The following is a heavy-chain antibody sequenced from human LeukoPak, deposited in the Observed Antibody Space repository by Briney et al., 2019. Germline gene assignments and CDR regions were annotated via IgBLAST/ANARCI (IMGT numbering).Heavy chain of an antibody. CDR3: ARDSEHYDFWSGYYFPSGY. CDR1: GYTFTSYY. V-gene: IGHV1-46*01. CDR2: INPSGGST. D-gene: IGHD3-3*01. J-gene: IGHJ4*02. Sequence: ASVKVSCKASGYTFTSYYMHWVQQAPGQGLEWMGIINPSGGSTSYAQKFQGRVTMTRDTSTSTVYMELSSLRSEDTAVYYCARDSEHYDFWSGYYFPSGYWGQGTLVTVSS.